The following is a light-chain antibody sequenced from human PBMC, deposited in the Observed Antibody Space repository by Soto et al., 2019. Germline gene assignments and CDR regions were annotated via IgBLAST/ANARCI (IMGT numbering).Light chain of an antibody. CDR3: QHLNSFPRT. CDR1: QNIDNW. V-gene: IGKV1-12*01. Sequence: DIQMTQSPSSVSASVGDRVTITCRASQNIDNWLAWYQQRPGKAPKLLIYAASSLQSGVPSRFGCSGSVTDFTLTISSLQPDDFANYYCQHLNSFPRTFGQGTKVEIK. J-gene: IGKJ1*01. CDR2: AAS.